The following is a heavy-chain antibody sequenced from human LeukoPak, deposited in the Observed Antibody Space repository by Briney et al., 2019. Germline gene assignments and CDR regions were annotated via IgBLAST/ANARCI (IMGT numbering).Heavy chain of an antibody. CDR1: GYTFTGQY. CDR2: INPNSGGT. Sequence: GASVKVSCKASGYTFTGQYMHWVRQAPGQGLEWMGWINPNSGGTNYAQKFQGRVTMTRDTSISTAYMELSRLRSDDTAVYYCARDRKLGYYYYGMDVWGQGTTVTVSS. D-gene: IGHD7-27*01. J-gene: IGHJ6*02. V-gene: IGHV1-2*02. CDR3: ARDRKLGYYYYGMDV.